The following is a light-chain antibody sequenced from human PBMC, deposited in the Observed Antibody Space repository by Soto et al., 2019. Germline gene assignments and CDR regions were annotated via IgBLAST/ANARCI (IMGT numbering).Light chain of an antibody. J-gene: IGLJ1*01. Sequence: QSVLTQPRSVSGSPGQSVTISCTGTSSDVGAYNYVSWYQQHPGKAPKLMIYHVSKRPSGVPDRFSGSKSGNAASLTISRLQAEDEADYYCCTDAGTYKVFGTGTKVTVL. V-gene: IGLV2-11*01. CDR1: SSDVGAYNY. CDR2: HVS. CDR3: CTDAGTYKV.